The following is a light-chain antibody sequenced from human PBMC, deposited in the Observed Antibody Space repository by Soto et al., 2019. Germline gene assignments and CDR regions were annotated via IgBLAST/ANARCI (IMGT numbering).Light chain of an antibody. CDR1: QDISDY. CDR3: QRYGGPPYT. CDR2: AAS. Sequence: DIQMTQSPSSLSASIGDRVTITCRASQDISDYLAWYQQKPGKVPNLLIYAASTLQSGGPSRFSGSGSWTEFTLTISSLQSEDVASYDCQRYGGPPYTFGPGTKVDIK. J-gene: IGKJ3*01. V-gene: IGKV1-27*01.